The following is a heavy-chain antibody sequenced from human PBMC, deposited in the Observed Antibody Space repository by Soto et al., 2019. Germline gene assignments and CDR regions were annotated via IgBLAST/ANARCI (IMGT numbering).Heavy chain of an antibody. D-gene: IGHD6-19*01. CDR3: ARGQIGSGPFDC. V-gene: IGHV3-48*02. J-gene: IGHJ4*02. Sequence: GGSLRLSCAASEFTFSSYSMSWVRQAPEKEQEKVSYISESNTMFYADSVKGRFSISRDNARNSLYLQMDSLRDEDTAVYYCARGQIGSGPFDCWGQGTLVTVSS. CDR2: ISESNTM. CDR1: EFTFSSYS.